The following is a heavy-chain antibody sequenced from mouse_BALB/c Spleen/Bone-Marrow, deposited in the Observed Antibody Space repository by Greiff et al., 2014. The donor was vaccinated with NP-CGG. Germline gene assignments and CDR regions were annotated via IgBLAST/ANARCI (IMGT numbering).Heavy chain of an antibody. CDR1: GFTFSSYT. CDR2: ISNGGGSA. Sequence: EVKLEESGGGLVQPGGSLKLSCAASGFTFSSYTMSWVRQTPEKRLEWVAYISNGGGSAYYPDTVKGRFTISRDNAKNTLYLQRSRLKSEDTAIYYCARHGGSRGDYFDYWGQGTTLTVSS. V-gene: IGHV5-12-2*01. J-gene: IGHJ2*01. D-gene: IGHD1-1*02. CDR3: ARHGGSRGDYFDY.